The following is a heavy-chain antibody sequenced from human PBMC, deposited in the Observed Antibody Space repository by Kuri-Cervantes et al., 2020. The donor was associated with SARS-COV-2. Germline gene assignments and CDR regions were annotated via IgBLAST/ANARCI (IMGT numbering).Heavy chain of an antibody. V-gene: IGHV1-69*04. D-gene: IGHD3-16*01. CDR2: LSPVLRTT. J-gene: IGHJ4*02. CDR3: AVGGEYQMLGPYLNY. CDR1: GDTFSAYA. Sequence: LVKVSCKASGDTFSAYAISWVRQAPGQGLEWMGRLSPVLRTTHYAQKFQGRLTITADNSTTTAYMGLGSLKSDDTAVYYCAVGGEYQMLGPYLNYWGQGTLVTVSS.